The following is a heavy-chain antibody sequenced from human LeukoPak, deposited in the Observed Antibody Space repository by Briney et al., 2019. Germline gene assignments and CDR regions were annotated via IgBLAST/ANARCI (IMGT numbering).Heavy chain of an antibody. CDR1: GFSFGSHP. Sequence: GGSLRLSCAASGFSFGSHPMNWVRQAPGKGLEWVSGITGSGDYTYYIDSVQGRFTISRDNSEKTLYLQMNSLRAEDTAVYYCAKADRGWGVITKDWGQGTLVTVSS. D-gene: IGHD3-10*01. CDR2: ITGSGDYT. V-gene: IGHV3-23*01. CDR3: AKADRGWGVITKD. J-gene: IGHJ4*02.